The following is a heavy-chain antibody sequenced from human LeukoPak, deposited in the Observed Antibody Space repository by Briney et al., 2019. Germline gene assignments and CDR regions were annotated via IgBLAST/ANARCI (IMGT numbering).Heavy chain of an antibody. CDR1: GFTFSSYE. J-gene: IGHJ6*03. Sequence: GSLRLSCAASGFTFSSYEMNWVRQAPGKGLEWIGSIYYSGSTYYNPSLKSRVTISVDTSKNQFSLKLSSVAAADTAVYYCAREHCSGGSCYSIYYYYYMDVWGKGTTVTVSS. CDR2: IYYSGST. D-gene: IGHD2-15*01. V-gene: IGHV4-39*07. CDR3: AREHCSGGSCYSIYYYYYMDV.